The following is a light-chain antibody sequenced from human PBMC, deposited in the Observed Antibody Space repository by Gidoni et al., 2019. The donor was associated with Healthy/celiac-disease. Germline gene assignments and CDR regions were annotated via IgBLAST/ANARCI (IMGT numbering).Light chain of an antibody. CDR2: AAS. V-gene: IGKV1-39*01. CDR3: QQRYSTPSLT. CDR1: QSISSY. Sequence: DIQMTQSPSSLSASVGDRVTITCRASQSISSYLNWYQQKPGKTPQLLIYAASSWQSGVPSRFSCSRSVTDFTLTISSLQPEDFAAYYCQQRYSTPSLTFGGGTKVEIK. J-gene: IGKJ4*01.